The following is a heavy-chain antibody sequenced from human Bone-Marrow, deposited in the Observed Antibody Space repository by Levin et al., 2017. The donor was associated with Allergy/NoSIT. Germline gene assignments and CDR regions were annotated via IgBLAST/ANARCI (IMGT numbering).Heavy chain of an antibody. J-gene: IGHJ4*02. CDR2: IYYNGRT. CDR1: RGSISSSSYY. CDR3: ATTGTTVTTLMDY. D-gene: IGHD4-11*01. V-gene: IGHV4-39*07. Sequence: PGGSLRLSCTVSRGSISSSSYYWGWIRQPPGKGLEWIGSIYYNGRTYYNPSLNSRVTISVDTSKNHFSLKLTSVTAADTGVYYCATTGTTVTTLMDYWGQGTLVTVSS.